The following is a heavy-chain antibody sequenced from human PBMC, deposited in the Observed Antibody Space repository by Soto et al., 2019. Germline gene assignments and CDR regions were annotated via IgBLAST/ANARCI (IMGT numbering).Heavy chain of an antibody. V-gene: IGHV5-51*01. J-gene: IGHJ4*02. D-gene: IGHD5-12*01. Sequence: HGESLKISCKGSGYSFTSYWIGWVRQMPGKGLEWMGIIYPGDSDTRYSPSFQGQVTISADKSISTAYLQWSSLKASDTAMYYCARHPTFYSGYDYYFDYWGQGTLVTVSS. CDR3: ARHPTFYSGYDYYFDY. CDR1: GYSFTSYW. CDR2: IYPGDSDT.